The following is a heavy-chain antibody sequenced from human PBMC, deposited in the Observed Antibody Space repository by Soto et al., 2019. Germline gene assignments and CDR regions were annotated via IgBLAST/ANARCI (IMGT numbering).Heavy chain of an antibody. J-gene: IGHJ4*02. CDR2: IYWDDDK. CDR3: AHSPNPTGAPNWGHFDY. Sequence: QITLKESGPTLVKPTQTLTLTCTFSGFSLSTSGVGVGWIRQPPGKALEWLALIYWDDDKRYSPSLKSRPTKNKDTPQHQLFLTMPNTDPVDTATYYCAHSPNPTGAPNWGHFDYWGQGTLVTVS. D-gene: IGHD3-16*01. V-gene: IGHV2-5*02. CDR1: GFSLSTSGVG.